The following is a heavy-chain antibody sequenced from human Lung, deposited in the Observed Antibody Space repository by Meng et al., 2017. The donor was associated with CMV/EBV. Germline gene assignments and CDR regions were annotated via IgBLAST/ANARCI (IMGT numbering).Heavy chain of an antibody. CDR3: GKGLSGLSNYNGMDV. CDR1: GFTFDDYA. V-gene: IGHV3-9*01. Sequence: GGXLRLXCAASGFTFDDYAMHWVRQVPGKGLEWVAGITWNSGRIGYADSVKGRFTISRDNAKNSLYLQMNSLGAKDTAFYYCGKGLSGLSNYNGMDVWGRGTTVTVSS. CDR2: ITWNSGRI. J-gene: IGHJ6*02. D-gene: IGHD1-26*01.